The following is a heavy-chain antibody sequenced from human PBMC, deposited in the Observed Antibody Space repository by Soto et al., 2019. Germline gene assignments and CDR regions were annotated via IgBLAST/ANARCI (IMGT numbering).Heavy chain of an antibody. D-gene: IGHD2-15*01. V-gene: IGHV1-3*01. CDR3: ASGLVAADYYYYGMDV. CDR1: GYTFTSYA. Sequence: ASVKVSCKASGYTFTSYAMHWVRQAPGQRLEWMGWINAGNGNTKYSQKFQGRVTITRDTSASTAYMELSSLRSEDTAVYYCASGLVAADYYYYGMDVWGQGTTVTVSS. J-gene: IGHJ6*02. CDR2: INAGNGNT.